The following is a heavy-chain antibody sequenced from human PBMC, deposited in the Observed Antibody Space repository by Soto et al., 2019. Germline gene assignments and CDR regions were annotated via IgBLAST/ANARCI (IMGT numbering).Heavy chain of an antibody. J-gene: IGHJ6*01. V-gene: IGHV3-23*01. D-gene: IGHD6-19*01. Sequence: EVQLLESGGGLVQPGGSLRLSCAASGFTFSSYAMSWVRQAPGKGLEWVSGISGSGGSTYYADSVKGRFTISRDKSKNMLYLRMRSMRSEDAAVYYCANIGGSGGWYLGGIEYGIGVWGQGTTVNVSS. CDR2: ISGSGGST. CDR1: GFTFSSYA. CDR3: ANIGGSGGWYLGGIEYGIGV.